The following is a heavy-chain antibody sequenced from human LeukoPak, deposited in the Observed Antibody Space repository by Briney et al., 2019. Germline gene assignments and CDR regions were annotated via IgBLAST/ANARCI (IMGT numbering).Heavy chain of an antibody. D-gene: IGHD2-2*01. Sequence: GGSLRLSCAASGFTFSSYSMNWVRQAPGKGLEWVSYISSSSSTIYYADSVKGRFTISRDNSKNTLYLQMNSLRAEDTAVYYCAKVPAAATGGFDYWDQGTLVTVSS. J-gene: IGHJ4*02. CDR3: AKVPAAATGGFDY. CDR1: GFTFSSYS. V-gene: IGHV3-48*01. CDR2: ISSSSSTI.